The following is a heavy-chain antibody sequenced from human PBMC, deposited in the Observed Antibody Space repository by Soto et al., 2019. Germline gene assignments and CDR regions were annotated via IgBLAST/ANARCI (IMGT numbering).Heavy chain of an antibody. CDR2: IKQDGSEK. J-gene: IGHJ6*03. V-gene: IGHV3-7*05. CDR1: GFTFSSYW. Sequence: GGSLRLSCAASGFTFSSYWMSWVRQAPGKGLEWVANIKQDGSEKYYVDSVKGRFTISRDNAKNSLYLQMNSLRAEDTAVYYYAKASGSDSLYYMDVWGKGTTVTVSS. CDR3: AKASGSDSLYYMDV. D-gene: IGHD3-10*01.